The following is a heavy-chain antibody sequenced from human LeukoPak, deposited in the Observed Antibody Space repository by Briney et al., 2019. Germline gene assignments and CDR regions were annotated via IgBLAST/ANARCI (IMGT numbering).Heavy chain of an antibody. CDR3: ARDYDFWSGPAY. CDR2: ISYDGSNK. J-gene: IGHJ4*02. Sequence: PGGSLRLSCAASGFTFSSYAMHWVRQAPGKGLEWVAVISYDGSNKYYADSVKGRFTISRDNSKNTLYLQMNSLSAEDTAVYYCARDYDFWSGPAYWGQGTLVTVSS. D-gene: IGHD3-3*01. CDR1: GFTFSSYA. V-gene: IGHV3-30-3*01.